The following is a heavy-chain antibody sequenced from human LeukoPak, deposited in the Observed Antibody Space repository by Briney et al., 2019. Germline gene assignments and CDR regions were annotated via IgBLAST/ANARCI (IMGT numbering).Heavy chain of an antibody. J-gene: IGHJ4*02. CDR2: IKSDGSST. CDR3: ARDLSYSFDY. D-gene: IGHD5-18*01. Sequence: GGSLRLSCAASGFTFSSYGMHWVRQAPGKGLVWVSRIKSDGSSTSYADSVKGRFTISRDSAKNTLYLQMNSLRVEDMAVYYCARDLSYSFDYWGQGTLVTVSS. V-gene: IGHV3-74*01. CDR1: GFTFSSYG.